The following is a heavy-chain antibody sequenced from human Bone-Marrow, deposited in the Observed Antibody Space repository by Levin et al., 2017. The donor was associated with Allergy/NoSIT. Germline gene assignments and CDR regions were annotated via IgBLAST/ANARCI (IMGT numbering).Heavy chain of an antibody. CDR3: ASLDLETSIAARFRYHNWFDP. CDR1: GYTFTGYY. CDR2: INPNSGGT. Sequence: ASVKVSCKASGYTFTGYYMHWVRQAPGQGLEWMGRINPNSGGTNYAQKFQGRVTMTRDTSISTAYMELSRLRSDDTAVYYCASLDLETSIAARFRYHNWFDPWGQGTLVTVSS. V-gene: IGHV1-2*06. J-gene: IGHJ5*02. D-gene: IGHD6-6*01.